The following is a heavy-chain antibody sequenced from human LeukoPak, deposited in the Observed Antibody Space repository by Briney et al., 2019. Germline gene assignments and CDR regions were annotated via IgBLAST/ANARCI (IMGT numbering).Heavy chain of an antibody. J-gene: IGHJ5*02. CDR2: ISSSGSTI. CDR1: GFTFSDYY. D-gene: IGHD3-10*01. Sequence: GGSLRLSCAASGFTFSDYYMSWIRQAPGKGLEWVSYISSSGSTIYYADSVKGRFTISRDNAKNSLYLQTNSLRAEDTAVYYCARSMVRGVYWFDPWGQGTLVTVSS. CDR3: ARSMVRGVYWFDP. V-gene: IGHV3-11*01.